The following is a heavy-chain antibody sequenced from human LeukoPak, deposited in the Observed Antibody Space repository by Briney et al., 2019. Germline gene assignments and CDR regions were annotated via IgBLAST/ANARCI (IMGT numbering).Heavy chain of an antibody. CDR1: GFTFSSYE. J-gene: IGHJ5*02. CDR3: ARVATDARLPYNWFDP. V-gene: IGHV3-48*03. Sequence: GSLRLSCAASGFTFSSYEMNWVRQAPGKGLEWVSYISSSGSTIYYADSVKGRFTISRDNAKNSLYLQMNSLRAEDTAVYYCARVATDARLPYNWFDPWGQGTLVTVSS. CDR2: ISSSGSTI. D-gene: IGHD5-12*01.